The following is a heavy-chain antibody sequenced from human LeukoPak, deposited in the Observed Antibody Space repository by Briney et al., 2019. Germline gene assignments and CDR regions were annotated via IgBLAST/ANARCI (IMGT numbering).Heavy chain of an antibody. J-gene: IGHJ4*02. D-gene: IGHD5-18*01. CDR2: IRGSCTNT. CDR3: AKGDKPVIAMVKFDY. Sequence: GGSLTLFCTASGHTFSRYAMMWPRRAPGEGLEWVSGIRGSCTNTYYADCVEGRFTIHRENSKNTLYMQMHSLRAEDAAVYHWAKGDKPVIAMVKFDYWGQGTLVTVSS. V-gene: IGHV3-23*01. CDR1: GHTFSRYA.